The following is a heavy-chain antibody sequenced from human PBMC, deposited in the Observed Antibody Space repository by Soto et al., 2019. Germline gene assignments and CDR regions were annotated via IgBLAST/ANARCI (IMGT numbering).Heavy chain of an antibody. CDR3: TTDLVVATIREDMHFDY. Sequence: EVQLVESGGGLVKPGGSLRLSCAASGFTFSNAWMNWVRQAPGKGLEWVGRIKSKTDGGTTDYAAPVKGRFTISRDDANNTLYLKMNRLKTENTAVYYSTTDLVVATIREDMHFDYWGQGTLVTVSA. D-gene: IGHD5-12*01. J-gene: IGHJ4*02. CDR1: GFTFSNAW. CDR2: IKSKTDGGTT. V-gene: IGHV3-15*07.